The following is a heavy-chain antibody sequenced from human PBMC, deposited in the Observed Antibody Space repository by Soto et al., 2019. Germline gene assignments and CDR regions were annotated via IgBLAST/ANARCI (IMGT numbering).Heavy chain of an antibody. CDR2: FYYSGST. CDR3: ARGGWKLFDY. V-gene: IGHV4-61*08. Sequence: SETLSLTCAVSGGSISSGGYSWSWIRQPPGKGLEWIGYFYYSGSTNYTPSLKSRVTISVDTSKNQFSLKLSSVTAADTAVYYCARGGWKLFDYWGQGTLDTVSS. D-gene: IGHD6-19*01. J-gene: IGHJ4*02. CDR1: GGSISSGGYS.